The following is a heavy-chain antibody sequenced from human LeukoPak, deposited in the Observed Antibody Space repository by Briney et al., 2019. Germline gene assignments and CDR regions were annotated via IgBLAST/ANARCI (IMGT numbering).Heavy chain of an antibody. CDR2: IYHSGST. Sequence: KPSETLSLTXAVSGYSISSGYYWGWIRKPPGKGLEWIGSIYHSGSTYYNPSLKSRVTISVDTSKNQFSLKLSSVTAADTAVYYCARLGLATAYDYWGQGTLVTVSS. V-gene: IGHV4-38-2*01. J-gene: IGHJ4*02. CDR3: ARLGLATAYDY. D-gene: IGHD5-18*01. CDR1: GYSISSGYY.